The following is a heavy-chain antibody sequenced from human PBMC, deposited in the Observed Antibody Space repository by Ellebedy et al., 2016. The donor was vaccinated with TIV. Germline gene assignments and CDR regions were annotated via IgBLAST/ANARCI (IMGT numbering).Heavy chain of an antibody. CDR1: GGSISSGGYY. D-gene: IGHD6-13*01. J-gene: IGHJ4*02. V-gene: IGHV4-31*03. CDR3: ARDKHPLGKADYFDY. CDR2: IYYSGST. Sequence: SETLSLXCTVSGGSISSGGYYWSWIRQHPGKGLEWIGYIYYSGSTYYNPSLKSRVTISVDTSNNQFSLKLSSVTAADTAVYYCARDKHPLGKADYFDYWGQGTLVTVSS.